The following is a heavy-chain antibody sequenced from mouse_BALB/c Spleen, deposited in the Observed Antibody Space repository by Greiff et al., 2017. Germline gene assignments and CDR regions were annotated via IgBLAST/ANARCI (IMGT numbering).Heavy chain of an antibody. V-gene: IGHV1-80*01. J-gene: IGHJ2*01. D-gene: IGHD2-14*01. CDR3: ARSGYDGWNYFDY. CDR1: GYAFSSYW. CDR2: IYPGDGDT. Sequence: QVKLQQSGAELVRPGSSVKISCKASGYAFSSYWMNWVKQRPGQGLEWIGQIYPGDGDTNYNGKFKGKATLTADKSSSTAYMQLSSLTSEDSAVYFGARSGYDGWNYFDYWGQGTTLTVSS.